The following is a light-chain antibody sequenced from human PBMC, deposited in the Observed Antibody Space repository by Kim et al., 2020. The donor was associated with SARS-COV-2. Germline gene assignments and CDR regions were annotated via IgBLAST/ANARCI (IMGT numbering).Light chain of an antibody. Sequence: QYGLTQPPSVSAAPGQRVTISCSGGTSNIGVQYVSWFQHLPGTAPKLVIYDSDKRPAEIPGRFSGSQSGTSATLDITGLQAGDEAHYYCGAWDSSLRAWLFGGGTQLTVL. V-gene: IGLV1-51*01. CDR2: DSD. CDR3: GAWDSSLRAWL. J-gene: IGLJ3*02. CDR1: TSNIGVQY.